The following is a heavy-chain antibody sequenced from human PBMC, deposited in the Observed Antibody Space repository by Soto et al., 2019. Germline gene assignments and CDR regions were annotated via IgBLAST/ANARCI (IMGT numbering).Heavy chain of an antibody. CDR1: GGSISSYY. Sequence: ESLSLTCTVSGGSISSYYWSWIRQPPGKGLEWIGYIYYSGSTNYNPSLKSRVTISVDTSKNQFSLKLSSVTAADTAVYYCASFMITFWGVIERGFDPWGQGTLVTVSS. V-gene: IGHV4-59*01. J-gene: IGHJ5*02. CDR3: ASFMITFWGVIERGFDP. D-gene: IGHD3-16*02. CDR2: IYYSGST.